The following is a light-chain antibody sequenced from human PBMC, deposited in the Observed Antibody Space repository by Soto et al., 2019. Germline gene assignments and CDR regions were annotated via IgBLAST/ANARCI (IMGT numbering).Light chain of an antibody. V-gene: IGKV3-20*01. J-gene: IGKJ1*01. Sequence: EIVLTQSPGTLSLSPGERATLSCRASQSVSSSYLAWYQQKPDQAPRLLIYGASSRATGIPDRFSGSGSGTDFTLTISRLEPEDFAVYYCQQYDSSPWTFGQGTKVEIQ. CDR3: QQYDSSPWT. CDR1: QSVSSSY. CDR2: GAS.